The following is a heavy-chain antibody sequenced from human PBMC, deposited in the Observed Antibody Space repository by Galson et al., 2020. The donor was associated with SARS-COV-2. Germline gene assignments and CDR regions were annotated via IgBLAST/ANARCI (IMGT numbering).Heavy chain of an antibody. CDR2: IYHSGST. Sequence: SETLSLTCAVSGGSISSSNWWSWVRQPPGKGLEWIGEIYHSGSTNYNPSLKSRVTISVDTSKNQFSLKLSSVTAADTAVYYCARNGVAAAGTKVRGGWFDPWGQGTLVTVSS. D-gene: IGHD6-13*01. V-gene: IGHV4-4*02. J-gene: IGHJ5*02. CDR3: ARNGVAAAGTKVRGGWFDP. CDR1: GGSISSSNW.